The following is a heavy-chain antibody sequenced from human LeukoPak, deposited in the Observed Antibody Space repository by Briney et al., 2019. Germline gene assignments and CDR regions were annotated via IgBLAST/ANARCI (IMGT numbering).Heavy chain of an antibody. J-gene: IGHJ4*02. CDR3: ARQTAGYSSSWYED. CDR2: IYYSGST. CDR1: GGSISSSSYY. V-gene: IGHV4-39*01. D-gene: IGHD6-13*01. Sequence: PSETLSLTCTVYGGSISSSSYYWGWIRQPPGKGLEWIGSIYYSGSTYYNPSLKSRVTISVDTSKNQFSLKLSSVTAADTAVYYCARQTAGYSSSWYEDWGQGTLVTVSS.